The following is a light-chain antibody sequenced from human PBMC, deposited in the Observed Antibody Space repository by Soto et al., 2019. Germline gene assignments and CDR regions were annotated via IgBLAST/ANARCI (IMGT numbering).Light chain of an antibody. Sequence: QSVLTQPPSVSGAPGQRVTISCTGSSSNIGAGYDVHWYQQLPGTAPKLLIYGNSNRPSGVPDRFSGSKSGTSASLAITGLQAEDEADYYGQSYDGRLSGYVFGTGTKLTVL. CDR2: GNS. J-gene: IGLJ1*01. CDR1: SSNIGAGYD. V-gene: IGLV1-40*01. CDR3: QSYDGRLSGYV.